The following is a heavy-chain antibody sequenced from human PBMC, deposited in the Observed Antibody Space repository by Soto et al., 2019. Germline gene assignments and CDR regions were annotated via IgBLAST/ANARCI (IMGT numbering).Heavy chain of an antibody. J-gene: IGHJ6*02. D-gene: IGHD3-3*01. CDR1: GGSFSGYY. Sequence: SETLSLTCAVYGGSFSGYYWSWIRQPPGKGLEWIGEINHSGSTNYNPSLKSRVTISVDTSKNQFSLKLSSVTAADTAVYYCARGRTIALTIFGVVIDSAPYYYYSGMDVWGQGTTVTVSS. V-gene: IGHV4-34*01. CDR3: ARGRTIALTIFGVVIDSAPYYYYSGMDV. CDR2: INHSGST.